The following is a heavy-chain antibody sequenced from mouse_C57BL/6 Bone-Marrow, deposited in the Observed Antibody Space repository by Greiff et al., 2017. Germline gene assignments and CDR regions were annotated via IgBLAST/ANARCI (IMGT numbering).Heavy chain of an antibody. D-gene: IGHD1-1*02. J-gene: IGHJ2*01. V-gene: IGHV5-4*01. CDR2: ISDGGSYT. CDR1: GFTFSSYA. CDR3: AREGLGSFYFDY. Sequence: EVNVVESGGGLVKPGGSLKLSCAASGFTFSSYAMSWVRQTPEKRLEWVATISDGGSYTYYPDNVKGRFTISRDNAKNNLYLQMSHLKSEDTAMYYCAREGLGSFYFDYWGQGTTLTVSS.